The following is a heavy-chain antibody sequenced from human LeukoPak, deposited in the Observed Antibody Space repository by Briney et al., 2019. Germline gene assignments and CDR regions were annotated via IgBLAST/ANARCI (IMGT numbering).Heavy chain of an antibody. CDR3: ARDLGSRDGYNPPNLFDN. D-gene: IGHD5-24*01. CDR2: IIPIFDRA. J-gene: IGHJ4*02. V-gene: IGHV1-69*13. CDR1: GYTFTGYY. Sequence: SVKVSCKASGYTFTGYYMHWVRQAPGQGLEWMGGIIPIFDRANYAQKFQGRVTITADESTSTAYMELSSLRSEDTAVYYCARDLGSRDGYNPPNLFDNWGQGTLVTVSS.